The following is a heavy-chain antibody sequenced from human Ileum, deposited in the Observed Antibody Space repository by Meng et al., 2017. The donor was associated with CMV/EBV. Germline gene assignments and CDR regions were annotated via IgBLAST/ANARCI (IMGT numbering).Heavy chain of an antibody. CDR2: IYYTGAT. CDR3: TKDRGNYIVDF. J-gene: IGHJ4*02. CDR1: SGSITSDGHY. D-gene: IGHD1-26*01. Sequence: QLHLQESGPGLVKPSETLSLICSVSSGSITSDGHYWGWIRQPPGKGLEWIGSIYYTGATFYNPSLKSRITVSIDTSKNQFSLNLRSMTAADTAVYYCTKDRGNYIVDFWGQGTLVTVSS. V-gene: IGHV4-39*07.